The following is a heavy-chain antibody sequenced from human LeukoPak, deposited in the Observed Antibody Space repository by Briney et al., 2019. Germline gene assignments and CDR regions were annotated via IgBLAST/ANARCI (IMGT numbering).Heavy chain of an antibody. J-gene: IGHJ4*02. CDR3: TTIEGYCSSTSCYTPYYFDY. D-gene: IGHD2-2*02. Sequence: PGGSLRLSCAASGFTFSNAWMSWVRQAPGKGLEWVGRIKSKTDGGTTDYAAPVKGRFTISRDDSKNTLYLQMNSLKTEDTAVYYCTTIEGYCSSTSCYTPYYFDYWGQGTLVTVSS. V-gene: IGHV3-15*01. CDR2: IKSKTDGGTT. CDR1: GFTFSNAW.